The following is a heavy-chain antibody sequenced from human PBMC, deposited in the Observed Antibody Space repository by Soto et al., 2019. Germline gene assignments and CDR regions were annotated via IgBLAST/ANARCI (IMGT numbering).Heavy chain of an antibody. J-gene: IGHJ4*02. CDR1: GGSISSCGYS. CDR2: IYHSGSA. CDR3: ASGQQLVRNF. V-gene: IGHV4-30-2*01. D-gene: IGHD6-13*01. Sequence: QLQLQESGSGLVKPSQTLSLTCAVSGGSISSCGYSWSWIRQPPGKGLEWIGYIYHSGSAYYNPSLKTRVTTTVARYKNQFSLKLSSVTDADTAVYYCASGQQLVRNFWGQGTLVTAAS.